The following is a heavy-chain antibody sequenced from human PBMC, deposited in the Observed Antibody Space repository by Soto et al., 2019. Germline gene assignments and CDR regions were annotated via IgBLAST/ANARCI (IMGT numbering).Heavy chain of an antibody. CDR2: IWYDGSNK. V-gene: IGHV3-33*01. Sequence: PGGSLRLSCAASGFTFSSYGMHWVRQAPGKGLEWVAVIWYDGSNKYYADSVKGRFTISRDNSKNTLYLQMNSLRAEDTAVYYCARVGIAVAGSGAFDIWGQGTMVTVSS. CDR3: ARVGIAVAGSGAFDI. CDR1: GFTFSSYG. D-gene: IGHD6-19*01. J-gene: IGHJ3*02.